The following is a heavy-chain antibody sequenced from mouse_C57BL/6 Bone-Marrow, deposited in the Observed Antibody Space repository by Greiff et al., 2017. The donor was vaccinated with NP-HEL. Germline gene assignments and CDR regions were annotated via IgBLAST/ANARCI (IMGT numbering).Heavy chain of an antibody. D-gene: IGHD1-1*01. V-gene: IGHV1-64*01. CDR2: IHPNSGST. Sequence: QVQLQQPGAELVKPGASVKLSCKASGYTFTSYWMHWVKQRPGQGLEWIGMIHPNSGSTNYNEKFKSKATLTVDKSSSTAYMQLSSLTSEDSAVYYCARGIRDGSSYPFAYWGQGTLVTVSA. CDR3: ARGIRDGSSYPFAY. J-gene: IGHJ3*01. CDR1: GYTFTSYW.